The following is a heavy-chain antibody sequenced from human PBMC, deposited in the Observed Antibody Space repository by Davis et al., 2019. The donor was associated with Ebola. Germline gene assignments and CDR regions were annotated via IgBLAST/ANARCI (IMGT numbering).Heavy chain of an antibody. D-gene: IGHD2-8*01. J-gene: IGHJ4*02. Sequence: PGGSLRLSCAASGFTFSAYAMSWVRQAPGKGLEWVSVISGSGSSTDYADSVRGRFSISRDDSKNTLYLQMDSLRAEDTAVFYCAEGGTNNFLGANWGQGTLVTVSS. CDR1: GFTFSAYA. V-gene: IGHV3-23*01. CDR2: ISGSGSST. CDR3: AEGGTNNFLGAN.